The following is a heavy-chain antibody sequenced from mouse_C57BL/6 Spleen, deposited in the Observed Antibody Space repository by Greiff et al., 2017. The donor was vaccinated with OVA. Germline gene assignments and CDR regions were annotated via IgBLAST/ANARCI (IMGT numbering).Heavy chain of an antibody. CDR1: GYTFTSYW. CDR3: AREGGTGTPYFDD. J-gene: IGHJ2*01. CDR2: IDPSDSYT. D-gene: IGHD4-1*01. Sequence: QVQLQQPGAELVMPGASVKLSCKASGYTFTSYWMHWVKQRPGQGLEWIGEIDPSDSYTNYNQKFKGKSTLTVDKSSSTAYMQLSSLTSEDSAVYYCAREGGTGTPYFDDWGQGTTLTVSS. V-gene: IGHV1-69*01.